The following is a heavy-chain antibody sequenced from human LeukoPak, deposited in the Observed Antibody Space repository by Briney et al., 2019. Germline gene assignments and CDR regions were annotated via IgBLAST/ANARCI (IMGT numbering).Heavy chain of an antibody. J-gene: IGHJ4*02. D-gene: IGHD4-23*01. CDR1: GFTFSDYY. V-gene: IGHV3-11*04. CDR3: AGQTGNSYDDY. CDR2: VSSSGSTI. Sequence: GGSLRLSCAASGFTFSDYYMSWIRQAPGKGLEWVSYVSSSGSTIYYADSVKGRFTISRDNAKNSLYLQMNSLRAEDTAVYYCAGQTGNSYDDYWGQGTLVTVSS.